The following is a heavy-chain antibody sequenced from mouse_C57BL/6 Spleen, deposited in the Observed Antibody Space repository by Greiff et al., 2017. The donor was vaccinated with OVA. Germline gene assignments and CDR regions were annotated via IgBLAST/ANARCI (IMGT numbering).Heavy chain of an antibody. J-gene: IGHJ2*01. Sequence: QVQLQQSGAELVRPGASVKMSCKASGYTFTSYNMHWVKQTPSQGLEWIGAIYPGNGDTSYNQKFKGKATLTVDKSSSTAYMQLSSLTSEDSAVYFCARDWDGYWGQGTTLTVSS. CDR2: IYPGNGDT. CDR1: GYTFTSYN. V-gene: IGHV1-12*01. D-gene: IGHD4-1*01. CDR3: ARDWDGY.